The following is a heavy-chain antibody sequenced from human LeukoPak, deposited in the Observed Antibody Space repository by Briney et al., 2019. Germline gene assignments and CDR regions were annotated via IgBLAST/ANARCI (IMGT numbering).Heavy chain of an antibody. CDR1: GYTLTGYY. CDR3: ARGSSYYGLDV. V-gene: IGHV1-2*02. CDR2: IIPNSGGT. J-gene: IGHJ6*02. Sequence: ASVKVSCKSSGYTLTGYYMHWVRQAPGQGLEWMGWIIPNSGGTNYAQKFQDRVTMTRDTSISTAYMELSRLRSDDTAVYYCARGSSYYGLDVWGQGTTVTVSS.